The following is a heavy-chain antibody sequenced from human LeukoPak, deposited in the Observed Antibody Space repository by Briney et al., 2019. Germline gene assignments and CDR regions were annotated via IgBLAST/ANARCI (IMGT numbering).Heavy chain of an antibody. Sequence: SETLSLTCTVSGYSISSGYYWGWIRQPPGKGLEWIANIYHSGNTYYNPSLKSRVTISVDTSKNQFSLKLSSVTAADTAVYYCARATGYYDSSGYYFRFWFDPWGQGTLVTVSS. V-gene: IGHV4-38-2*02. CDR2: IYHSGNT. CDR3: ARATGYYDSSGYYFRFWFDP. D-gene: IGHD3-22*01. J-gene: IGHJ5*02. CDR1: GYSISSGYY.